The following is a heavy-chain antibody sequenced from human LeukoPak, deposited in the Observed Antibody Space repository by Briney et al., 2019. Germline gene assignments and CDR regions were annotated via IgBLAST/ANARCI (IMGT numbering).Heavy chain of an antibody. J-gene: IGHJ4*02. D-gene: IGHD6-13*01. CDR1: GYTFTGYY. CDR3: ARRVAAAGLLDY. Sequence: GASVKVSCKASGYTFTGYYMHWVRQAPGQGLEWMGWINPNSGGTNYAQKFQGRVTMTTDTSISTAYMELSRLRSDDTAVYYCARRVAAAGLLDYWGQGTLVTVSS. CDR2: INPNSGGT. V-gene: IGHV1-2*02.